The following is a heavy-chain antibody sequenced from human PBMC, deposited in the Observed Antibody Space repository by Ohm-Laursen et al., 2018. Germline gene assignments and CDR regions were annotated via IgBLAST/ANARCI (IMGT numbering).Heavy chain of an antibody. D-gene: IGHD6-6*01. CDR3: ARGVNGSSF. CDR2: MNPNSGNT. CDR1: GGTFSSYA. V-gene: IGHV1-8*02. Sequence: SVKVSCKASGGTFSSYAINWVRQATGQGLEWMGWMNPNSGNTGYAQKFQGRVTMTRNTSITTAYMELTSLSSEDTAVYYCARGVNGSSFWGQGTLVTVSS. J-gene: IGHJ4*02.